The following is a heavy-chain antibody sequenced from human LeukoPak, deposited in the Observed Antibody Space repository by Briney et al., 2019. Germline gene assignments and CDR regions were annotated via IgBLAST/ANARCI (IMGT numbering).Heavy chain of an antibody. Sequence: GGSLRLSCAASGFTVSARYMNWVRQAPGKGLEWLSVIHSGGTTDYTDSVRGRFTISRDNSKNILYLQTNSLTTEDTAVYYCARSWDERLNFDYWGQGTLVTVSS. D-gene: IGHD1-1*01. CDR3: ARSWDERLNFDY. V-gene: IGHV3-66*02. J-gene: IGHJ4*02. CDR1: GFTVSARY. CDR2: IHSGGTT.